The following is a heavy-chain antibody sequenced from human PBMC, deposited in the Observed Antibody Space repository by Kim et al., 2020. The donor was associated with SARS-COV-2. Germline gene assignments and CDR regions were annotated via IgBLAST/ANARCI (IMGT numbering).Heavy chain of an antibody. V-gene: IGHV3-11*05. D-gene: IGHD1-1*01. Sequence: EAVKGRFTIYRDNAKNSVFLQMNSLRREDTAVYFCARDRTGTGVVDYWGQGTLVTVSS. J-gene: IGHJ4*02. CDR3: ARDRTGTGVVDY.